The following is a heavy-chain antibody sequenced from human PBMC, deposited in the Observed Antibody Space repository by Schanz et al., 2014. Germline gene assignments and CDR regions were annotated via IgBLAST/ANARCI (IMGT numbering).Heavy chain of an antibody. V-gene: IGHV1-46*03. CDR1: GYTFTSDS. Sequence: QVHLVQSGAEVHKPGASLKISCKASGYTFTSDSMHWLRQAPGQGLEWMGMINPSGGSKTYAQKFQGRVTMTRDTSTSTVYMELSSLRSEDTAVYYCARDGVDAAAGGNYWGQGTLVTVSS. CDR2: INPSGGSK. J-gene: IGHJ4*02. D-gene: IGHD6-13*01. CDR3: ARDGVDAAAGGNY.